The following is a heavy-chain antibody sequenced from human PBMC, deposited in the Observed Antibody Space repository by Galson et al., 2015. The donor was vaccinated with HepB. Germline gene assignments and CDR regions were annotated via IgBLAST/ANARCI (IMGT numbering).Heavy chain of an antibody. CDR1: GFTFSSYS. Sequence: SLRLSCAASGFTFSSYSMNWVRQAPGRGLEWVSPISSSSSYIYYADSVKGRFTISRDNAKNSLYLQMNSLRAEDTAVYYCARELVPAAIPEAFDIWGQGTMVTVSS. V-gene: IGHV3-21*01. J-gene: IGHJ3*02. CDR3: ARELVPAAIPEAFDI. CDR2: ISSSSSYI. D-gene: IGHD2-2*02.